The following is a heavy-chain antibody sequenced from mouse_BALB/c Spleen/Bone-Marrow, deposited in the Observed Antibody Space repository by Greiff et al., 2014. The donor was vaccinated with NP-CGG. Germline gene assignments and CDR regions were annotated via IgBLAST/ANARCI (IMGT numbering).Heavy chain of an antibody. CDR2: INPNNGDT. CDR1: GYTFTDYY. V-gene: IGHV1-26*01. J-gene: IGHJ4*01. CDR3: ARSDYGYYKYAMDY. D-gene: IGHD2-1*01. Sequence: EVQLQQSGPGLVKPGASVKMSCKASGYTFTDYYMKWVKQSPGKSLEWIGDINPNNGDTFYNQKFNGKPALTVDKSSSTAYMQLNSLTSEDYALNSGARSDYGYYKYAMDYWGQGTSVTVSS.